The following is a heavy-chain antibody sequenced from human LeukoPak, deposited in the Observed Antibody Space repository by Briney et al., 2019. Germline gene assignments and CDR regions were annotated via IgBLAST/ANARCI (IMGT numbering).Heavy chain of an antibody. CDR2: IHHSGST. D-gene: IGHD3-22*01. CDR1: RGSFSGYY. Sequence: SETLPLTCAVYRGSFSGYYWSWLRQPPGKGLEWIREIHHSGSTNYNPSLKSRVTISVDTSKNQFSLKLSSVTAADTAVYYCAREGDSSVYYDYWGQGTLVTVSS. CDR3: AREGDSSVYYDY. V-gene: IGHV4-34*01. J-gene: IGHJ4*02.